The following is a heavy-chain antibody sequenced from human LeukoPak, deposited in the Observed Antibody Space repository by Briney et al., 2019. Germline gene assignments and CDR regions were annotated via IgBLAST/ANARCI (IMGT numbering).Heavy chain of an antibody. D-gene: IGHD3-10*01. J-gene: IGHJ6*03. CDR2: INPSGGST. V-gene: IGHV1-46*01. CDR3: ARVELRYYYGSGKRVHYYYYYTDV. CDR1: GYTFTSYY. Sequence: GASVKVSCKASGYTFTSYYMHWVRQAPGQGLEWMGIINPSGGSTSYAQKFQGRVTMTRDMSTSTVYMELSSLRSEDTAVYYCARVELRYYYGSGKRVHYYYYYTDVWGKGTTVTVSS.